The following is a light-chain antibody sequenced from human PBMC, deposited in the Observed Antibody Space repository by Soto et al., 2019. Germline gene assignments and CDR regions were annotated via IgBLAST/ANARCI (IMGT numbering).Light chain of an antibody. CDR3: QTWGTGIHWV. Sequence: QSVLTQSPSASASLGASVKLTCTLSSEHSSYAIAWHQQQPEKGPRYLMKLNSDGSHSKGDGIPDRFSGSSSGAERYLTISSLQSEDEADYYCQTWGTGIHWVFGGGTKLTVL. CDR2: LNSDGSH. V-gene: IGLV4-69*01. J-gene: IGLJ3*02. CDR1: SEHSSYA.